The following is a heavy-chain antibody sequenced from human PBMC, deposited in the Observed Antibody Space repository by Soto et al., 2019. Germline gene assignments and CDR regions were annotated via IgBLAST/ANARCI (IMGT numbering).Heavy chain of an antibody. CDR2: IYYSGST. D-gene: IGHD6-19*01. V-gene: IGHV4-39*01. Sequence: QLQLQESGPGLVKPSETLSLTCTVSGGSISSSSYYWGWIRQPPGKGLEWIGSIYYSGSTYYNPALKSRVTISVDTSKTQFSLKLSSVTAADTAVYYCLIISGWYPFAYYYGMDVWGQGTTVTVSS. CDR3: LIISGWYPFAYYYGMDV. J-gene: IGHJ6*02. CDR1: GGSISSSSYY.